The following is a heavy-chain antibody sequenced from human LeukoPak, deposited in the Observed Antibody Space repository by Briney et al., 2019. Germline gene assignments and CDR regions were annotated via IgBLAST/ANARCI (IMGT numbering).Heavy chain of an antibody. D-gene: IGHD5-24*01. CDR2: IYTSGST. J-gene: IGHJ3*02. V-gene: IGHV4-61*02. CDR3: ARDQKSRMATISSDI. Sequence: SETLSLTCTVSGGSISSGSYYWSWIRQPAGKGLEWIGRIYTSGSTNYNPSLKSRVTISVDTSKNQFSLKLSSVTAADTAVYYCARDQKSRMATISSDIWGQGTMVTVSS. CDR1: GGSISSGSYY.